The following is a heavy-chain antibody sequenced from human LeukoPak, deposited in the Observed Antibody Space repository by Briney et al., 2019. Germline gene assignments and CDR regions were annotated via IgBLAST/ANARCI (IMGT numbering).Heavy chain of an antibody. J-gene: IGHJ4*02. CDR1: GGSVSSSFYY. V-gene: IGHV4-39*01. D-gene: IGHD2-15*01. CDR3: ANAASDSVDY. CDR2: MYFSGST. Sequence: ASETLSLTCTVSGGSVSSSFYYWGWIRQPPGKGLEWIGSMYFSGSTHYNPSLKSRVTISVDTSKNQFSLKLTSVTAADTAVYYCANAASDSVDYWGRATLVTVSS.